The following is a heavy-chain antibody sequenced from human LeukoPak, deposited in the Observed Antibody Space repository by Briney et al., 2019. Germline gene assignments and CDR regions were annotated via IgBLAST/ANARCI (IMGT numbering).Heavy chain of an antibody. CDR2: ISSSSSII. D-gene: IGHD1-26*01. V-gene: IGHV3-48*04. CDR3: ARDIGGSYTAIDY. CDR1: GFTFSTYC. Sequence: GGSLRLSCAAPGFTFSTYCMNWVRQAPGKGLEWVSFISSSSSIINYVDSVRGRFTISRDNAKNSLYLQMNSLRAEEPAVYYCARDIGGSYTAIDYWGQGTLVTVSS. J-gene: IGHJ4*02.